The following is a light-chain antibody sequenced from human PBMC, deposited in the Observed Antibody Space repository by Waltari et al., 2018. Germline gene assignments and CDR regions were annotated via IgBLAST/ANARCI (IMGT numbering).Light chain of an antibody. CDR2: DVS. CDR3: SSQSSNDVVL. V-gene: IGLV2-14*01. CDR1: INDLAGYNS. J-gene: IGLJ2*01. Sequence: QSALTQPAPVSRSPGQSLSIFCAGTINDLAGYNSFSWYQEHPGQAPRVIIYDVSDRPSGVSDRFSGSKSGNTASLTISGLQAEDEADYYCSSQSSNDVVLFGGGTKLTVL.